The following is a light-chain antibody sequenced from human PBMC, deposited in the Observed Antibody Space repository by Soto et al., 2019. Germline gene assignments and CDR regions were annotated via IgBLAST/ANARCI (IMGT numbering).Light chain of an antibody. Sequence: EIVLTQSPATLSLSPGERATLSCRASQSVSSYLAWYQQKPGQAPRLLIYDASNRATGIPARFSGSGSGTDFTLTISRLGPEDFAVYYCQQRSNWRALTFGGGTKVEIK. CDR3: QQRSNWRALT. J-gene: IGKJ4*01. V-gene: IGKV3-11*01. CDR2: DAS. CDR1: QSVSSY.